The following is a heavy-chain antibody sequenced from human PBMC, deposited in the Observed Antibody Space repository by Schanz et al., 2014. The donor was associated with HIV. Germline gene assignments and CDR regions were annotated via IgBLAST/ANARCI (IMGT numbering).Heavy chain of an antibody. V-gene: IGHV3-21*04. J-gene: IGHJ4*02. CDR1: GFTFSSYS. CDR2: ISYTGTYM. D-gene: IGHD3-10*01. CDR3: GTYNYGSGHDY. Sequence: EVQLVESGGGLVKPGGSLRLSCAASGFTFSSYSMNWVRQAPGKGLEWVSSISYTGTYMYYADSVKGRFTISRDNAKNTVYLQAKSLRPEDTAIYHCGTYNYGSGHDYWGQGTLVTVSS.